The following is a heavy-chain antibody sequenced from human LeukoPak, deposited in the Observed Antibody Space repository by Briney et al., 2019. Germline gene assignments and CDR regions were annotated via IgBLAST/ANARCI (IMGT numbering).Heavy chain of an antibody. D-gene: IGHD1-26*01. CDR1: GFTVSSNH. CDR2: IYYGGNT. CDR3: AALSGVGVKIGFDH. J-gene: IGHJ4*02. Sequence: GGSLRLSCAASGFTVSSNHMNWVRQGPGKGLEWVSIIYYGGNTFYADSVKGRFTISRDNSKNTLYLQINSLRAEDTAVYYCAALSGVGVKIGFDHWGQGALVVVSS. V-gene: IGHV3-66*01.